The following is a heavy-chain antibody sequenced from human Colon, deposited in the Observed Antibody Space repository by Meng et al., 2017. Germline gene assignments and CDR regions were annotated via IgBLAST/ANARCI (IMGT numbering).Heavy chain of an antibody. D-gene: IGHD3-16*01. J-gene: IGHJ2*01. CDR2: INANSGGT. CDR1: GYTFTALY. CDR3: AREGLVGDLRYFDL. Sequence: HGQLGAYGAEVKKPGASVKVSCKTSGYTFTALYMHWGRLAPGRGLEWVGWINANSGGTNYAHNFRGRVTITRDTSISTVYLELSGLRSDDTAIYYCAREGLVGDLRYFDLWGRGTLVTVS. V-gene: IGHV1-2*07.